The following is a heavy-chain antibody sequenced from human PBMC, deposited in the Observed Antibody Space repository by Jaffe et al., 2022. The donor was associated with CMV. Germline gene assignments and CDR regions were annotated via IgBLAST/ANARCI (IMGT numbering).Heavy chain of an antibody. J-gene: IGHJ5*02. D-gene: IGHD2-15*01. V-gene: IGHV4-39*01. Sequence: QLQLQESGPGLVKPSETLSLTCTVSGGSISSSSYYWGWIRQPPGKGLEWIGSIYYSGSTYYNPSLKSRVTISVDTSKNQFSLKLSSVTAADTAVYYCARGEDKENWFDPWGQGTLVTVSS. CDR1: GGSISSSSYY. CDR2: IYYSGST. CDR3: ARGEDKENWFDP.